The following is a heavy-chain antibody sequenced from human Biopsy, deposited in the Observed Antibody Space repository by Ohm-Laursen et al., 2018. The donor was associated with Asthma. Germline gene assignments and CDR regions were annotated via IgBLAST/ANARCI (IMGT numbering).Heavy chain of an antibody. D-gene: IGHD3-16*02. CDR1: GGPISDYY. Sequence: PSETLSLTCTVSGGPISDYYKIWFRQPPGKGLEWIGYIYYSGSTNYNPSLKSRVTISEDTSKNQFSLKLTSVTAADTAVYYCARGVITNWFDPWGQGTLVTVSS. CDR2: IYYSGST. V-gene: IGHV4-59*12. J-gene: IGHJ5*02. CDR3: ARGVITNWFDP.